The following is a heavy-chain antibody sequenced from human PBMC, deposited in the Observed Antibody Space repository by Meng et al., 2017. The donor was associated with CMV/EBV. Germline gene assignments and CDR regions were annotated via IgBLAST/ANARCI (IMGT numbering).Heavy chain of an antibody. J-gene: IGHJ6*02. D-gene: IGHD6-6*01. CDR2: IYPGDSDT. V-gene: IGHV5-51*01. CDR3: ASSSSYRRYYGMDV. CDR1: GYSFTSYW. Sequence: ESLKILRKGSGYSFTSYWIGRVRQMPGKGPEWMGIIYPGDSDTRHSPSFQGQVTISADQSISTAYLQWSSLKASDTAMYYCASSSSYRRYYGMDVWGQGTTVTVSS.